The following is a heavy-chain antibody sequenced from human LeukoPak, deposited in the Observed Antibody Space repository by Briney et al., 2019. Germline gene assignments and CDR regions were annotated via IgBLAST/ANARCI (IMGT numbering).Heavy chain of an antibody. D-gene: IGHD3-22*01. Sequence: ASVEVSCKASGYTFTSYGISWVRQAPGQGLEWMGWISAYNGNTNYAQKLQGRVTMTTDTSTSTAYMELRSLRSDDTAVYYCARSFYDSSGPQLDYWGQGTLVTVSS. CDR1: GYTFTSYG. V-gene: IGHV1-18*01. CDR2: ISAYNGNT. J-gene: IGHJ4*02. CDR3: ARSFYDSSGPQLDY.